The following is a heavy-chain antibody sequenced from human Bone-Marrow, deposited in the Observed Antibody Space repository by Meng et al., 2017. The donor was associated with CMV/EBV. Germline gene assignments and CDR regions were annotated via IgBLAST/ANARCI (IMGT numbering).Heavy chain of an antibody. CDR1: GYTFTSYY. CDR3: ARDFDFWSGYPDYYGMDV. D-gene: IGHD3-3*01. CDR2: ISAYNGNT. Sequence: ASVKVSCKASGYTFTSYYMHWVRQAPGQGLEWMGWISAYNGNTNYAQKLQGRVTMTTDTSTSTAYMELRSLRSDDTAVYYCARDFDFWSGYPDYYGMDVWGQGTTVTVSS. J-gene: IGHJ6*02. V-gene: IGHV1-18*04.